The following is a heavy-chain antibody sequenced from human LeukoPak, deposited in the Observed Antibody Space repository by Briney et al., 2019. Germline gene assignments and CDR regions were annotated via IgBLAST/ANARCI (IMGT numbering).Heavy chain of an antibody. CDR2: IKPDGSEK. J-gene: IGHJ4*02. CDR3: ARDKYGAYSDS. Sequence: PGGSLRLSCAASGFTFSTYWMDWVRQAPGKGLEWVANIKPDGSEKYYVDSVEGRFTISRDNAKNSLYLQMNSLRVEDTAVYYCARDKYGAYSDSWGQGTLVTVSS. D-gene: IGHD4-17*01. V-gene: IGHV3-7*04. CDR1: GFTFSTYW.